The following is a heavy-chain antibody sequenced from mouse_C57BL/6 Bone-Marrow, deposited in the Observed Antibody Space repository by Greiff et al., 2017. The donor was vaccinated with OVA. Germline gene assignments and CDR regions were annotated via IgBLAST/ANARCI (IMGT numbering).Heavy chain of an antibody. J-gene: IGHJ3*01. CDR2: INPYNGGT. D-gene: IGHD2-4*01. Sequence: VQLQQSGPVLVKPGASVKMSCKASGYKINDYYMNWVKQSHGKSLEWIGVINPYNGGTSYNQKFKDKATLTVDKSSSTAYIELNSLSSEDATVYYCARSGYDYGGAWFAYWGQGTLVSVSA. CDR1: GYKINDYY. CDR3: ARSGYDYGGAWFAY. V-gene: IGHV1-19*01.